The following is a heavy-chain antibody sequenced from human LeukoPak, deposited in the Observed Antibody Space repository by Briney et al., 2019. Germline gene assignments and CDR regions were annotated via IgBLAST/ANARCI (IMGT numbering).Heavy chain of an antibody. V-gene: IGHV3-23*01. CDR2: ISGSGGST. CDR1: GFTFSSYA. Sequence: GGSLRLSCAASGFTFSSYAMSWVRQAPGKGLEWVSAISGSGGSTYYADSVKGRFTISRDNSKNTLYLQMNSLRAEDTAVYYCARAYGGNSEFDYWGQGTLVTVSS. CDR3: ARAYGGNSEFDY. J-gene: IGHJ4*02. D-gene: IGHD4-23*01.